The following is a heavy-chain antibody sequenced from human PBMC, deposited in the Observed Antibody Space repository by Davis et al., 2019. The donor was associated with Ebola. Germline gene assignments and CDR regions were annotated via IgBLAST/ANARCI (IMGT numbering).Heavy chain of an antibody. J-gene: IGHJ4*02. CDR3: AHKAAAGPFGY. CDR2: IYWDDDK. CDR1: GGSISSYYW. D-gene: IGHD6-13*01. V-gene: IGHV2-5*08. Sequence: TLSLTCTVSGGSISSYYWSWIRQPPGKALEWLALIYWDDDKRYSPSLKSRLTITKDTSKNQVVLTMTNMDPVDTATYYCAHKAAAGPFGYWGQGTLVTVSS.